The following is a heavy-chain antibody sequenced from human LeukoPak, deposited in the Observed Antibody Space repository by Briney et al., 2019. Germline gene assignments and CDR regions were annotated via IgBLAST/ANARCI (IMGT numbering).Heavy chain of an antibody. V-gene: IGHV3-66*01. Sequence: GGSLRLSCAASGFTVSSNYMSWVRQGPGEGLEWVAVIYSGGRTYYADSVRGRFTISRDNSKNMLYLQMNSLRGEDTAVYYCAREKEVVAATDAFDIWGQGTMVTVSS. CDR2: IYSGGRT. CDR3: AREKEVVAATDAFDI. J-gene: IGHJ3*02. D-gene: IGHD2-15*01. CDR1: GFTVSSNY.